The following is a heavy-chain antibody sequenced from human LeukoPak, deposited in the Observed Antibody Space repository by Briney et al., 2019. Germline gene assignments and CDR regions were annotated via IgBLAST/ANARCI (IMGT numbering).Heavy chain of an antibody. CDR2: ISSGSSAI. D-gene: IGHD3-10*01. CDR1: GFTFTTYS. V-gene: IGHV3-21*01. Sequence: GGSLRLSCEASGFTFTTYSMTWVRQAPGKGLEWVSIISSGSSAIFSADALKGRFTISRDDAKNLLYLDMNSLRAEDTAVYYCAKDVMHYGSGRPYYMDVWGKGTTVIISS. J-gene: IGHJ6*03. CDR3: AKDVMHYGSGRPYYMDV.